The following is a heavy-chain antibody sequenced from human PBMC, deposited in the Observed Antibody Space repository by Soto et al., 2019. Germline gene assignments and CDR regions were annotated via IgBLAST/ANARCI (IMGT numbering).Heavy chain of an antibody. J-gene: IGHJ6*02. D-gene: IGHD2-15*01. CDR2: ISGSGGST. V-gene: IGHV3-23*01. CDR1: GFTFSSYA. CDR3: AVGCYFGGGSCLSSCWYGMDV. Sequence: GGSLRLSCAASGFTFSSYAMSWVRQAPGKGLEWVSAISGSGGSTYYADSVKGRFTISRDNSKNTLYLQMNSLRAEDTAVCYCAVGCYFGGGSCLSSCWYGMDVWGQGTTVTVSS.